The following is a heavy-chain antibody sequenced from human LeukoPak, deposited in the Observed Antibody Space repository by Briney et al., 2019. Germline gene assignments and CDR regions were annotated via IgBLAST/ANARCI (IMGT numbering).Heavy chain of an antibody. D-gene: IGHD2-15*01. Sequence: SETLSLTCAVYGGSFSGYYWSWIRQPPGKGLEWIGYIYDGGSTYYNPSLKSRITISVDTSENRFSLKLSSVTATDTAVYYCARDCSGGSCYGAFDIWGQGTMVTVSS. V-gene: IGHV4-30-4*01. CDR2: IYDGGST. J-gene: IGHJ3*02. CDR1: GGSFSGYY. CDR3: ARDCSGGSCYGAFDI.